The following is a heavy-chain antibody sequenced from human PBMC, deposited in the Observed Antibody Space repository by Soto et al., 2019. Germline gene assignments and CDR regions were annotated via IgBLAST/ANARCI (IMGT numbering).Heavy chain of an antibody. CDR3: AKDNAPPNWPLYHFDY. J-gene: IGHJ4*02. CDR1: GFTFSSYA. D-gene: IGHD7-27*01. V-gene: IGHV3-23*01. CDR2: ISGSGGST. Sequence: GGSLRLSCAASGFTFSSYAMSWVRQAPGKGLEWVSAISGSGGSTYYADSVKGRFTISRDNSKHTLYLQMNSLRAEDTAVYYCAKDNAPPNWPLYHFDYWGQGTLVTVSS.